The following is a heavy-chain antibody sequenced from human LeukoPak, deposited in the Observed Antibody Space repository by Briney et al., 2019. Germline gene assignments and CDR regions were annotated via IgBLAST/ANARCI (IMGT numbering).Heavy chain of an antibody. V-gene: IGHV1-69*13. D-gene: IGHD6-13*01. CDR3: AREYVDSSSWDYYLDY. Sequence: SVTVSCKASGGTFSSYAISWVRQAPGQGLEWMGGIIPIFGTANYAQKFQGRVTITADESTSTAYMELSSLRSEDTAVYYCAREYVDSSSWDYYLDYWGQGTLVTVSS. J-gene: IGHJ4*02. CDR1: GGTFSSYA. CDR2: IIPIFGTA.